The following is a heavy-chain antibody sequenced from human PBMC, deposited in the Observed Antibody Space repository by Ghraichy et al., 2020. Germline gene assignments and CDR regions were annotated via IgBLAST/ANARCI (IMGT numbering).Heavy chain of an antibody. CDR2: IKQDGSEK. Sequence: GGSLRLSCAASGFTFSSYWMSWVRQAPGKGLEWVANIKQDGSEKYYVDSVKGRFTISRDNAKNSLYLQMNSLRAEDTAVYYCARAGPIAVAYSSFFDYWGQGTLVTVSS. CDR3: ARAGPIAVAYSSFFDY. J-gene: IGHJ4*02. D-gene: IGHD6-19*01. CDR1: GFTFSSYW. V-gene: IGHV3-7*01.